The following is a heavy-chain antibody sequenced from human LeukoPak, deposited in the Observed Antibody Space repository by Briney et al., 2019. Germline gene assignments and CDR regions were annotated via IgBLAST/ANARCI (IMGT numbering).Heavy chain of an antibody. CDR2: ISYDGSNK. CDR3: ARGRVMDWFDP. D-gene: IGHD3-16*01. J-gene: IGHJ5*02. V-gene: IGHV3-30-3*01. CDR1: GFTFSSYA. Sequence: GSLRLSCAASGFTFSSYAMHWVRQAPGKGLEWVAVISYDGSNKYYADSVKGRFTISRDNSKNTLYLQMNSLRAEDTAVYYCARGRVMDWFDPWGQGTLVTVSS.